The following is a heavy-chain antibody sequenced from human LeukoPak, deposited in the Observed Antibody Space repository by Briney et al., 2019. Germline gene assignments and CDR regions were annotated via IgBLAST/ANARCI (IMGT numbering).Heavy chain of an antibody. D-gene: IGHD2/OR15-2a*01. J-gene: IGHJ4*02. CDR3: ARRLNSINYVSLFADC. CDR2: IYPGDSDT. Sequence: GESLEISCKGSGYTFTSHWIGWVRQMPGKGLGWMGIIYPGDSDTRYSPSFQGQVTISADKSINTAYLQWSSLKASDTAMYYCARRLNSINYVSLFADCWGQGTLVTVSS. CDR1: GYTFTSHW. V-gene: IGHV5-51*01.